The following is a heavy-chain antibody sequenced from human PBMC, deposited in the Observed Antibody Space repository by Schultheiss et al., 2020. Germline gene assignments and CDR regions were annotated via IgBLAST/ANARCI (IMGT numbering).Heavy chain of an antibody. Sequence: SETLSLTCTVSGGSISSYYWSWIRQPPGKGLEWIGSIYYSGSTYYNPSLKSRVTISVDTSKNQFSLKLSSVTAADTAVYYCARGQYYYDSSGLDYWGQGTLVTVSS. V-gene: IGHV4-59*01. D-gene: IGHD3-22*01. CDR3: ARGQYYYDSSGLDY. CDR2: IYYSGST. CDR1: GGSISSYY. J-gene: IGHJ4*02.